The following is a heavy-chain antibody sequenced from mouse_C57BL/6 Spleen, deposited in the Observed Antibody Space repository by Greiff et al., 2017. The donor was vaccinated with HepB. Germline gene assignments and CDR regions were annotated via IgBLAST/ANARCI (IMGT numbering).Heavy chain of an antibody. J-gene: IGHJ3*01. Sequence: EVQGVESGGDLVKPGGSLKLSCAASGFTFSSYGMSWVRQTPDKRLEWVATISSGGSYTYYPDSVKGRFTISRDNAKNTLYLQMSSLKSEDTAMYYCARHYYGSSYDWFAYWGQGTLVTVSA. D-gene: IGHD1-1*01. V-gene: IGHV5-6*01. CDR3: ARHYYGSSYDWFAY. CDR1: GFTFSSYG. CDR2: ISSGGSYT.